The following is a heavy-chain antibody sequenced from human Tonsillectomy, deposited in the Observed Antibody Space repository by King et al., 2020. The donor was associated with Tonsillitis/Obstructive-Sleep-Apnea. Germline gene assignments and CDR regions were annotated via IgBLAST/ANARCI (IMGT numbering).Heavy chain of an antibody. J-gene: IGHJ4*02. CDR3: ARGRGNSRVGVVTTLYYFDY. V-gene: IGHV4-34*01. CDR2: INHSGST. CDR1: GGSFSGYY. D-gene: IGHD3-3*01. Sequence: VQLQQWGAGLLKPSETLSLTCAVYGGSFSGYYWSWIRQPPGKGLEWIGEINHSGSTNYNPSLKSRVTISVDTSKNQFSLKLSSVTAADTAVYYCARGRGNSRVGVVTTLYYFDYWGQGTLVTVSS.